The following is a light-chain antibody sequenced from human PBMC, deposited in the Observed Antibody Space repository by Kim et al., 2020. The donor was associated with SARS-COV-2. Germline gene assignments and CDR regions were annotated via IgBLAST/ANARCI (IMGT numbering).Light chain of an antibody. CDR1: SSDVGSYNS. CDR2: DVS. Sequence: QSALTQPASVSGSPGQSITISCTGTSSDVGSYNSVSWYQQHPGKAPKLMICDVSKRPSGVSNRFSGSKSGNTASLTISGLQAEDEADYFCSSFTSTSTFGVFGGGTQLTVL. J-gene: IGLJ3*02. CDR3: SSFTSTSTFGV. V-gene: IGLV2-14*01.